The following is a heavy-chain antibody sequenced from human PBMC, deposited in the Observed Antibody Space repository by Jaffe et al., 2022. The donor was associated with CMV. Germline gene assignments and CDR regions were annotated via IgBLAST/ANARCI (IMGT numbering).Heavy chain of an antibody. CDR2: ISSSSSYI. J-gene: IGHJ3*02. D-gene: IGHD3-22*01. Sequence: EVQLVESGGGLVKPGGSLRLSCAASGFTFSSYSMNWVRQAPGKGLEWVSSISSSSSYIYYADSVKGRFTISRDNAKNSLYLQMNSLRAEDTAVYYCARVRAKTYYYDSSGYFDAFDIWGQGTMVTVSS. CDR3: ARVRAKTYYYDSSGYFDAFDI. V-gene: IGHV3-21*01. CDR1: GFTFSSYS.